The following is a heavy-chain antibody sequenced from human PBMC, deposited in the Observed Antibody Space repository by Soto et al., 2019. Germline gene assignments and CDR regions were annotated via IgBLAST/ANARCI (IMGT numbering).Heavy chain of an antibody. V-gene: IGHV1-3*01. CDR2: INAGNGNT. Sequence: ASVKVSCKASGYTFTSYAMHWVRQAPGQRLEWMGWINAGNGNTKYSQKFQGRVTITRDTSASTAYMELSSLRSEDTAVYYCARAGVTTGTTSNYYYYGMDVWGQGTTVTVSS. J-gene: IGHJ6*02. CDR3: ARAGVTTGTTSNYYYYGMDV. CDR1: GYTFTSYA. D-gene: IGHD1-1*01.